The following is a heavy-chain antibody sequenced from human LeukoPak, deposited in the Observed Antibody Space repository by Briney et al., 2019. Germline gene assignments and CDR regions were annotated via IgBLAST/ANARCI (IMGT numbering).Heavy chain of an antibody. J-gene: IGHJ3*02. Sequence: GGSLRLSCAASGFTFDDYGMSWGRQAPGKGLEWVSGINWNGGSTGYADSVKGRFTISRDNAKNSLYLQMNSLRAEDTALYYCARDRGELLYDAFDIWGQGTMVTVSS. CDR1: GFTFDDYG. CDR3: ARDRGELLYDAFDI. V-gene: IGHV3-20*04. CDR2: INWNGGST. D-gene: IGHD1-26*01.